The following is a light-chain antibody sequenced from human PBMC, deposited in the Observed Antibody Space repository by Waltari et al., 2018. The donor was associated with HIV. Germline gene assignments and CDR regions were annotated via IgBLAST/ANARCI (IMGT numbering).Light chain of an antibody. CDR3: QQDDNGYT. Sequence: EIVMTQSPATLSVSPGERATLSCRGSQSLSSNLAWYQQKPGQSPRLLIYDASTRATGIPARFSGSASGTEFTLTISSLQSQDFALYYCQQDDNGYTFGQVTKLGIK. V-gene: IGKV3-15*01. J-gene: IGKJ2*01. CDR2: DAS. CDR1: QSLSSN.